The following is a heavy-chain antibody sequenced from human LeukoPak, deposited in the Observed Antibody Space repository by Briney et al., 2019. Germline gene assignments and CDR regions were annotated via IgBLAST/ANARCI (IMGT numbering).Heavy chain of an antibody. J-gene: IGHJ6*04. Sequence: GGSLRLSCAASGFTFSSYGMHWVRQAPGKGLEWVSAISGSGGSTYYADSVKGRFTISRDNSKNSLYLQMNSLRAEDTALYHCARGIGYSSSPLDVWGKGTTVIVSS. CDR3: ARGIGYSSSPLDV. CDR1: GFTFSSYG. D-gene: IGHD6-6*01. V-gene: IGHV3-23*01. CDR2: ISGSGGST.